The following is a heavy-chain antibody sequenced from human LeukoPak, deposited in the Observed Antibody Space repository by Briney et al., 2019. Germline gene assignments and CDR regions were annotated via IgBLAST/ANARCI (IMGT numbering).Heavy chain of an antibody. CDR2: IYYSGST. J-gene: IGHJ6*03. D-gene: IGHD6-19*01. CDR3: ASQSSSGWYGYYYYYMDV. Sequence: SETLSLTCTVSGGSISSYYWGWIRQPPGKGLEWIGSIYYSGSTYYNPSLKSRVTISVDTSKNQFSLKLSSVTAADTAVYYCASQSSSGWYGYYYYYMDVWGKGTTVTISS. V-gene: IGHV4-39*01. CDR1: GGSISSYY.